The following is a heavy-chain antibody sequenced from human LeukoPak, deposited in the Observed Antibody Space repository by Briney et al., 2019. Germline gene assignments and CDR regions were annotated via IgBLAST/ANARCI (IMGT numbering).Heavy chain of an antibody. Sequence: GGSLRLSCAPSEFSVGSNYMTWVRQAPGKGLEWVANIKGDGSQKHYVDSVEGRFTISRDNAENSLYLQMNSLRAEDTAVYYCARDVNPRLVNYYDGSGYYFDGFDIWGQGTLVTVSS. CDR3: ARDVNPRLVNYYDGSGYYFDGFDI. CDR2: IKGDGSQK. V-gene: IGHV3-7*01. D-gene: IGHD3-22*01. CDR1: EFSVGSNY. J-gene: IGHJ3*02.